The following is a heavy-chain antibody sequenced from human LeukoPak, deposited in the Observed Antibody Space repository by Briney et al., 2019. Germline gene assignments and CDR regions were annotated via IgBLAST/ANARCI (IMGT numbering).Heavy chain of an antibody. V-gene: IGHV4-39*07. CDR1: GGSISSSSYY. Sequence: SETLSLTCTVSGGSISSSSYYWGWIRQPPGKGLEWIGSIYYSGSTYYNPSLKSRVTISVDTSKNQFSLKLSSVTAADTAVYYCARADSSCWYFSLDYWGQGTLVTVSS. CDR2: IYYSGST. D-gene: IGHD6-13*01. CDR3: ARADSSCWYFSLDY. J-gene: IGHJ4*02.